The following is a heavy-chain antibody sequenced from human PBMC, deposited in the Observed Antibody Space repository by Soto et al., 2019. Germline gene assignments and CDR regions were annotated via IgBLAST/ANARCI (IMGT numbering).Heavy chain of an antibody. CDR2: IKQDGSEK. D-gene: IGHD4-17*01. CDR1: GFTFSSYW. J-gene: IGHJ4*02. V-gene: IGHV3-7*01. Sequence: EVQLVESGGGLVQPGGSLRLSCAASGFTFSSYWMSWVRQAPGKGLEWVANIKQDGSEKYYVDSVKGRFTISRDNAKNSLYLQMNSLRAEDTAVYYCARMAPTVTTGFDYWGQGTLVTVSS. CDR3: ARMAPTVTTGFDY.